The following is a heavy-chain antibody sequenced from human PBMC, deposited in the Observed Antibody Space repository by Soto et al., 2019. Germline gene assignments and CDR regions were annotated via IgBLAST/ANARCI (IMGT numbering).Heavy chain of an antibody. CDR2: IYPGDSDT. CDR1: GYSFTSYW. J-gene: IGHJ6*02. Sequence: GESLKISCKGSGYSFTSYWIGWVRQMPGKGLEWMGIIYPGDSDTRYSPSFQGQVTISADKSISTAYLQWSSLKASDTAMYYCARLPIGYSPDLNLGGMDVWGQGTKVTVYS. CDR3: ARLPIGYSPDLNLGGMDV. D-gene: IGHD2-15*01. V-gene: IGHV5-51*01.